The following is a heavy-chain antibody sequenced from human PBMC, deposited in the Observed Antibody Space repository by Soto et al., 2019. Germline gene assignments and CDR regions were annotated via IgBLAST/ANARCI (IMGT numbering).Heavy chain of an antibody. Sequence: GGSLRLSCATSGFTFNTYPMTWVRQAPGKGLEWVSSISSTAGRTSSYADSVKGRFAISRDFSDNTVYLQMNNLRVDDTAVYFCAKGVLSFHYGMEVWGQGTTVPVS. J-gene: IGHJ6*02. CDR1: GFTFNTYP. CDR3: AKGVLSFHYGMEV. D-gene: IGHD3-10*01. V-gene: IGHV3-23*01. CDR2: ISSTAGRTS.